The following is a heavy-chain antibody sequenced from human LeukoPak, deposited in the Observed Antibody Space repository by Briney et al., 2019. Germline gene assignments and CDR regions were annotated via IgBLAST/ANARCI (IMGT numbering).Heavy chain of an antibody. CDR1: GFTFSSYN. D-gene: IGHD2-2*01. J-gene: IGHJ4*02. CDR2: ISSSSSYI. V-gene: IGHV3-21*01. Sequence: GGSLRLSCAASGFTFSSYNMNWVRQAPGKGLEWVSSISSSSSYIYYADSLKGRFTISRDNAKNSLYLQMNSLRAEDTAVYYCARGRGCSSMSCYPDYWGQGTLVTVSS. CDR3: ARGRGCSSMSCYPDY.